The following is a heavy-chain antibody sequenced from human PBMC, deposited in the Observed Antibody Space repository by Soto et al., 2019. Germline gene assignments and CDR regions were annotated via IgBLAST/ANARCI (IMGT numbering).Heavy chain of an antibody. J-gene: IGHJ4*02. CDR2: FYYSENT. D-gene: IGHD3-10*01. V-gene: IGHV4-39*01. Sequence: SETLSLTCAVSGGSITSSSYSWGWVRQPPGKGLEWIATFYYSENTHYNPSLKSRVTISVDTSKNQFSLILTSVTAADTALYNCVSYGSGTYYSGYSFDFWSQGSLVTVSS. CDR1: GGSITSSSYS. CDR3: VSYGSGTYYSGYSFDF.